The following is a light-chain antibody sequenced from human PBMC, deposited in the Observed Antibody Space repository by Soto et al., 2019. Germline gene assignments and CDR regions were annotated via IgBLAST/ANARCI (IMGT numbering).Light chain of an antibody. J-gene: IGLJ2*01. Sequence: QSALTQPASVSGSPGQSITISCTGTSSDVGSYNLVSWYQQHPGKAPKLMIYEGSKRPSGVSNRFSGSKSGITASLTISGLQAEDEADYYCCSYAGSSTLVFGGGTQLTVL. CDR1: SSDVGSYNL. CDR3: CSYAGSSTLV. V-gene: IGLV2-23*01. CDR2: EGS.